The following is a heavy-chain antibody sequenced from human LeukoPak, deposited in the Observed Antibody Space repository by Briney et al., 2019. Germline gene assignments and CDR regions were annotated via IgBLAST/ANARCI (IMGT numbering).Heavy chain of an antibody. V-gene: IGHV3-23*01. Sequence: GGSLRLFCADSGFTFSSYAMSWVRQAPGKGLEWVSAISGSGGSTYYADSVKGRFTISRDNSKNTLYLQMNSLRAEDTAVYYCAKPPYYYDSSGYYPGGFDYWGQGTLVTVSS. CDR1: GFTFSSYA. CDR3: AKPPYYYDSSGYYPGGFDY. J-gene: IGHJ4*02. D-gene: IGHD3-22*01. CDR2: ISGSGGST.